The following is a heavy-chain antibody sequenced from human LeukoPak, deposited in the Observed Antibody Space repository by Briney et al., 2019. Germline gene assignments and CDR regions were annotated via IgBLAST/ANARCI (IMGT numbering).Heavy chain of an antibody. CDR2: INPNSGGT. V-gene: IGHV1-2*02. Sequence: ASVKVSCKAFGYTFTSYSMSWVRQAPGQGLEWMGWINPNSGGTNYAQKFQGRVTMTRDTAISTAYMELSRLRSDDTAVYYCARLLRYFDWSPAYWGQGTLVTVSS. CDR3: ARLLRYFDWSPAY. CDR1: GYTFTSYS. D-gene: IGHD3-9*01. J-gene: IGHJ4*02.